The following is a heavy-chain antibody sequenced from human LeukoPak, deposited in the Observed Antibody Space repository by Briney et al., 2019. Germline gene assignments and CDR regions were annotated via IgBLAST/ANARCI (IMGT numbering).Heavy chain of an antibody. J-gene: IGHJ6*03. D-gene: IGHD6-6*01. CDR1: GGSISSSSYY. CDR3: ARGPYSSSSMYRMDV. CDR2: IYYSGST. V-gene: IGHV4-39*07. Sequence: SETLSLTCTVSGGSISSSSYYWGWIRQPPGKGLEWIGSIYYSGSTYYNPSLKSRVTISVDTSKNQFSLKLSSVTAADTAVYYCARGPYSSSSMYRMDVWGKGTTVNVSS.